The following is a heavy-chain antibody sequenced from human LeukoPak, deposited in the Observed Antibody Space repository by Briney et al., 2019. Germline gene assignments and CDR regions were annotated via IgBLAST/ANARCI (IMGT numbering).Heavy chain of an antibody. V-gene: IGHV4-59*01. CDR2: IYYGGST. CDR1: GGSISSYY. Sequence: SETLSLTCTVSGGSISSYYWGWIRQPPGKGLEWIGYIYYGGSTNYNPSLKSRVTISVDTSKNQFSLKLSSVTAADTAVYYCARARSERAWELPKGGYYYYGMDVWGQGTTVTVSS. CDR3: ARARSERAWELPKGGYYYYGMDV. D-gene: IGHD1-26*01. J-gene: IGHJ6*02.